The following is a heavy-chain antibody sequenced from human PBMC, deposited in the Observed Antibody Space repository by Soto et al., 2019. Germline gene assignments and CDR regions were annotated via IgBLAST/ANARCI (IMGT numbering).Heavy chain of an antibody. J-gene: IGHJ6*03. Sequence: EVQLVESGGGLVQPGRSLRLSCAASGFTFDDYAMHWVRQAPGKGLEWVSGISWNSGSIGYADSVKGRFTISRDNAKNSMYLQMNSLRAEDKALYYCAKDKGGIYDYYYMDVWGQGTPVTVSS. CDR2: ISWNSGSI. D-gene: IGHD6-13*01. CDR3: AKDKGGIYDYYYMDV. CDR1: GFTFDDYA. V-gene: IGHV3-9*01.